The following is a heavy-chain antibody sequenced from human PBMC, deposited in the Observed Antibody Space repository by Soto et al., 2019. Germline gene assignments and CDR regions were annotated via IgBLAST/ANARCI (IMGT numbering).Heavy chain of an antibody. Sequence: EVQLLESGGGLVQPGGSLRLSCAASGFTFSSYAMSWVRQAPGKGLEWVSAISGSGGSTYYADSVKGRITISRDNSKNTLYLQMNSLRAEDTAVYYCAKARAQYYDFWSGYPVDYWGQGTLVTVSS. CDR3: AKARAQYYDFWSGYPVDY. D-gene: IGHD3-3*01. J-gene: IGHJ4*02. V-gene: IGHV3-23*01. CDR2: ISGSGGST. CDR1: GFTFSSYA.